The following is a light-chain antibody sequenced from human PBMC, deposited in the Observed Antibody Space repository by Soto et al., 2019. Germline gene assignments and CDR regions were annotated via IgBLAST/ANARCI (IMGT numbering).Light chain of an antibody. CDR2: DAS. V-gene: IGKV3-11*01. CDR3: QQGSNWPRVT. J-gene: IGKJ4*01. Sequence: EIVLTQSPATLSLSPGERATLSCRASQSVRSYLAWYQQKPGQAPRLLIYDASNRATGIPARFSGSGSGTDFTLTISSLEPEDFGVYCCQQGSNWPRVTFGGGTKVEIK. CDR1: QSVRSY.